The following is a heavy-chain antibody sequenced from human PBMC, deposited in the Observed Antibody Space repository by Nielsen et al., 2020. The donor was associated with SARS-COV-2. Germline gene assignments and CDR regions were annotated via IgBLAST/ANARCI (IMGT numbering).Heavy chain of an antibody. V-gene: IGHV3-23*01. CDR3: AKELTYYDFWSGYYYYMDV. D-gene: IGHD3-3*01. J-gene: IGHJ6*03. CDR2: ISGSGGST. Sequence: GESLKISCAASGFTFSSYAMSWVRQAPGKGLEWVSAISGSGGSTYYADSAKGRFTISRDNSKNTLYLQMNSLRAEDTAVYYCAKELTYYDFWSGYYYYMDVWGKGTTVTVSS. CDR1: GFTFSSYA.